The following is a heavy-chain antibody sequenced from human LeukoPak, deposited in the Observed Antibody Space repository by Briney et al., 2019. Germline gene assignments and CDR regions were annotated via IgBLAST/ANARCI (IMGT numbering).Heavy chain of an antibody. J-gene: IGHJ4*02. D-gene: IGHD5-18*01. Sequence: SETLFLTCTVGGSISSGYYWSWIRLLPGKGLEWIGFIYYTGTTSYNPSLMSRITISVDTSKNQFSLELTSVTAADTAVYYCARGPSSYDYDFWGQGTLVTVSS. V-gene: IGHV4-31*03. CDR1: GGSISSGYY. CDR2: IYYTGTT. CDR3: ARGPSSYDYDF.